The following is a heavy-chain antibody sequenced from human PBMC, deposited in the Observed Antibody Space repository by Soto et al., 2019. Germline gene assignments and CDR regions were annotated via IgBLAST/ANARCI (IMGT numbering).Heavy chain of an antibody. CDR1: GGSISSGDYY. CDR3: ARVLPWYFDY. Sequence: SETLSLTCTVSGGSISSGDYYWSWIRQPPGKGLEWIGYIYYSGSTYYNPSLKSRVTMSVDTSKKQFSLKLSSVTAADTAVYYCARVLPWYFDYWGQGTLVTVSS. J-gene: IGHJ4*02. D-gene: IGHD2-15*01. V-gene: IGHV4-30-4*01. CDR2: IYYSGST.